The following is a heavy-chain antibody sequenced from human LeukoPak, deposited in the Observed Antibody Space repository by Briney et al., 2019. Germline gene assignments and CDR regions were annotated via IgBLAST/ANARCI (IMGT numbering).Heavy chain of an antibody. CDR1: GGSISSYYW. J-gene: IGHJ4*02. D-gene: IGHD1-20*01. CDR2: IYWDDDK. V-gene: IGHV2-5*08. CDR3: AHRAITGTALFDY. Sequence: TLSLTCTVSGGSISSYYWSWIRQPPGKALEWLALIYWDDDKRYSPSLKSRLTITKDTSKNQVVLTMANMDPVDTATYYCAHRAITGTALFDYWGQGTLVTVSS.